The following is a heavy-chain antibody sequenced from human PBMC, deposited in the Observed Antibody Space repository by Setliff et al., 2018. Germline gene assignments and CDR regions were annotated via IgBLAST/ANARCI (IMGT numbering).Heavy chain of an antibody. V-gene: IGHV2-70*11. Sequence: SGPTLVNPTQTLTLTCTFSGFSLSTGGMCVSWIRQPPGKALEWLARIDWDDDKYYSTPLKTRLTISKDTSKNQVVLTMTNMDPVDTATYYCARLLKGSYYNYYYYYMDVWGKGTTVTVSS. J-gene: IGHJ6*03. CDR2: IDWDDDK. CDR3: ARLLKGSYYNYYYYYMDV. D-gene: IGHD3-10*01. CDR1: GFSLSTGGMC.